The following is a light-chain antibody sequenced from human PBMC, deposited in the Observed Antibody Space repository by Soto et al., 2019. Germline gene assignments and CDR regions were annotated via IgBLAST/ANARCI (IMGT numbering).Light chain of an antibody. CDR1: QSVSSSY. CDR2: GAS. V-gene: IGKV3-20*01. CDR3: QQYGSSPLT. Sequence: EIVLTQSPGTLSSSPGERATLSCRASQSVSSSYLAWYRQKPGQAPRLLIYGASSRATGISDRFSGSGSGTDFTLTISRLEPEDFAVYYCQQYGSSPLTFGGGTKVEIK. J-gene: IGKJ4*01.